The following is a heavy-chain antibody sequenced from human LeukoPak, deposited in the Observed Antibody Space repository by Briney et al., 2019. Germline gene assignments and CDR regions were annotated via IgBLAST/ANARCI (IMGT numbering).Heavy chain of an antibody. CDR3: AHRRYLVGAILFDY. V-gene: IGHV2-5*02. D-gene: IGHD1-26*01. CDR1: GFSLSTSGVG. Sequence: SGPTLVKPTQTLTLTCTFSGFSLSTSGVGVGWIRQPPGKALEWLALIYWDDDKRYSPSLKSRLTITKDTSKNQVVLTMTNMDPVDTATHYCAHRRYLVGAILFDYWGQGTLVTVSS. CDR2: IYWDDDK. J-gene: IGHJ4*02.